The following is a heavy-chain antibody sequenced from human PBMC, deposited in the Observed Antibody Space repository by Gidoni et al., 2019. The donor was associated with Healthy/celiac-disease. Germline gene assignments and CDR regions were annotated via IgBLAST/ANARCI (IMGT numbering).Heavy chain of an antibody. D-gene: IGHD2-2*01. CDR1: GFTFSSYG. CDR3: TTSSTSSEFDY. CDR2: ISYDGSNK. Sequence: QVQLVESGGGVVQPGRSLRLSCAASGFTFSSYGMHWARQAPGKGLGWVAVISYDGSNKYYADSVKGRFTISRDNSKNTLYLQMNSLRAEDTAVYYCTTSSTSSEFDYWGQGTLVTVSS. V-gene: IGHV3-30*03. J-gene: IGHJ4*02.